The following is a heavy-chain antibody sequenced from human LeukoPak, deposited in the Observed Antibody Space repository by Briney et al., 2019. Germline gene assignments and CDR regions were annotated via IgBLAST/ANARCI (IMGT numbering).Heavy chain of an antibody. Sequence: GGSLRLSCAASGFTFSDYSMNWVRQAPGKGLEWVASVNTVSSYIYYADSMRGRFTISRDNAKNSLFLQMTSLRAEDTAVYYCARLRRNSDRSDFFYYYDHWGQGTLVTVSS. V-gene: IGHV3-21*01. CDR2: VNTVSSYI. J-gene: IGHJ4*02. CDR1: GFTFSDYS. D-gene: IGHD3-22*01. CDR3: ARLRRNSDRSDFFYYYDH.